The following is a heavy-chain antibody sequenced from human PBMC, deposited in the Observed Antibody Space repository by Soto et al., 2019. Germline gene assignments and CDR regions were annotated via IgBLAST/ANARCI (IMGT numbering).Heavy chain of an antibody. CDR1: GGSFSGYY. CDR2: INHSGST. CDR3: ARDQLLDWPFDS. V-gene: IGHV4-34*01. D-gene: IGHD3-9*01. J-gene: IGHJ4*02. Sequence: QVQLQQWGAGLLKPSETLSLTCAVYGGSFSGYYWSWIRQPPGKGLEWIGEINHSGSTNYNPSLTRRVTISVDTSKTQVSLTLSSVTAADTAVYYCARDQLLDWPFDSWGQGTLVTVSS.